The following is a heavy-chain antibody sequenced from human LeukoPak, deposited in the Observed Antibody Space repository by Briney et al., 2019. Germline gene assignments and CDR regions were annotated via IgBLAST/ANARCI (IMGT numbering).Heavy chain of an antibody. Sequence: PSETLSLTCVVYGGSFSGYYWSWIRQPPGKGLEWIGEINHSGSTNYNPSLKSRVTISVDTSKNQFSLKLSSVTAADTAVYYCARGTGVVPAASLDYWGQGTLVTVSS. CDR2: INHSGST. CDR3: ARGTGVVPAASLDY. V-gene: IGHV4-34*01. CDR1: GGSFSGYY. J-gene: IGHJ4*02. D-gene: IGHD2-2*01.